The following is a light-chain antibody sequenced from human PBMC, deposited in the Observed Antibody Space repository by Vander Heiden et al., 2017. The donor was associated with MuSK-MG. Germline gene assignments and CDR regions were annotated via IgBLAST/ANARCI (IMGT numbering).Light chain of an antibody. CDR1: TGAVTSVFY. CDR3: LLYYGGFWV. Sequence: QTVVTQEPPLTVSPGGTVTLTCAANTGAVTSVFYPNWFQQKPGQAPRALIYSTNNKHSWTPARFSGSLLGGKAALTLSGVQPEDEAEYYCLLYYGGFWVFGGGTKVTVL. J-gene: IGLJ3*02. V-gene: IGLV7-43*01. CDR2: STN.